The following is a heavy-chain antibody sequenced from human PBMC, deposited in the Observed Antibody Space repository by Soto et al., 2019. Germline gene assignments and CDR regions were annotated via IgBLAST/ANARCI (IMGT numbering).Heavy chain of an antibody. D-gene: IGHD3-3*01. Sequence: SGPTLVNPTQTLTLTCSFSGFSLSTRGVGVGWLRQPPGKALEWLAVIYWDDDRHYSPPLKSRLAITKDTSKNQVVLIMTTMAPVDTATYYCAHTHYDVWSGYRYKYGLDVWGQGTTVTVSS. CDR3: AHTHYDVWSGYRYKYGLDV. CDR2: IYWDDDR. V-gene: IGHV2-5*02. CDR1: GFSLSTRGVG. J-gene: IGHJ6*02.